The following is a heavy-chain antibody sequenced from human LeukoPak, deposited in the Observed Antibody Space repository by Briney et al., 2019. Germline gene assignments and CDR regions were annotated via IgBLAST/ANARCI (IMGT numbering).Heavy chain of an antibody. Sequence: GGSLRLSCAASGFTFSSYWMSWVRQAPGKGLEWVANIKQDGSEKYYVDSVKGRFTISRDNAKNSLYLQMNSLRAEDTAVYYCARDAGXSXGWXFDYWGXGTLVTVS. V-gene: IGHV3-7*01. D-gene: IGHD6-19*01. CDR3: ARDAGXSXGWXFDY. CDR1: GFTFSSYW. CDR2: IKQDGSEK. J-gene: IGHJ4*01.